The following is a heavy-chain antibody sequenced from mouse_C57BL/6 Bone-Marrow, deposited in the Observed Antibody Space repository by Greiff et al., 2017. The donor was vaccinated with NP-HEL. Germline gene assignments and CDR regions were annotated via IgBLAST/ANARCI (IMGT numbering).Heavy chain of an antibody. V-gene: IGHV14-4*01. CDR3: IIYYDYEGGY. CDR1: GFNIKDDY. D-gene: IGHD2-4*01. CDR2: IDPENGDT. Sequence: VQLQQSGAELVRPGASVKLSCTASGFNIKDDYMHWVKQRPEQGLEWIGWIDPENGDTEYASKFQGKATITADTSSNTAYLQLSSLTSEDTAVYYCIIYYDYEGGYWGQGTTLTVSS. J-gene: IGHJ2*01.